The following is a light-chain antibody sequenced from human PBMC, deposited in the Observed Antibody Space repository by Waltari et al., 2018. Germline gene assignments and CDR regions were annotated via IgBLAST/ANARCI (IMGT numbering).Light chain of an antibody. CDR1: QSVSSY. Sequence: EIVLTQSPAPLSLSPGERATLSCSASQSVSSYLAWYQQKRGQPPRLLIYDASNRATDIPARFSGSGSGTDFTLTISSLEPEDFAVYYCQQRLGTFGPGTKVEI. V-gene: IGKV3-11*01. CDR2: DAS. CDR3: QQRLGT. J-gene: IGKJ3*01.